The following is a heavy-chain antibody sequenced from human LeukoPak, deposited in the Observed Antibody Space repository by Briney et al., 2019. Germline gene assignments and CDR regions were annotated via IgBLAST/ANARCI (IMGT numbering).Heavy chain of an antibody. CDR3: AKDRGSSGWYFLDY. CDR1: GCTFSSYG. D-gene: IGHD6-19*01. J-gene: IGHJ4*02. CDR2: ISYDGSNK. V-gene: IGHV3-30*18. Sequence: GGSLRLSCAASGCTFSSYGMHWVRQAPGKGLEWVAVISYDGSNKYYADSVKGRFTISRDNSKNTLYLQMNSLRAEDTAVYYCAKDRGSSGWYFLDYWGQGTLVTVSS.